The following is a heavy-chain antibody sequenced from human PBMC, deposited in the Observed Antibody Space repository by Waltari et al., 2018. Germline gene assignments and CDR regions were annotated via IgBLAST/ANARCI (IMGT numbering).Heavy chain of an antibody. CDR1: GGTFSSYA. CDR2: IIPIFGTA. J-gene: IGHJ4*02. V-gene: IGHV1-69*14. CDR3: AREGYSSSSGQVGGFDY. Sequence: QVQLVQSGAEVKKPGSSVKVSCKASGGTFSSYAISWVRQAPGQGLEWMGGIIPIFGTANYAQKFQGRVTITADKSTSTAYMELSSLRSEDTAVYYCAREGYSSSSGQVGGFDYWGQGTLVTVSS. D-gene: IGHD6-6*01.